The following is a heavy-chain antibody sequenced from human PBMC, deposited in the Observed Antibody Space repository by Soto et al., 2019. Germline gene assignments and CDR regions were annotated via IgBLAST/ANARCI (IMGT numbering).Heavy chain of an antibody. Sequence: QLELQESGPGLVKPSETLSLTCTVSGDSISSNKYWWGWIRQPPGKGLEWIGSVFYSGRTYYSPSLESRVIISAATSKKHFSLTLSSVTAADTAFYFCARSTGNEVGFFHYWGQGTLVTVSS. CDR2: VFYSGRT. J-gene: IGHJ4*02. D-gene: IGHD1-1*01. V-gene: IGHV4-39*02. CDR3: ARSTGNEVGFFHY. CDR1: GDSISSNKYW.